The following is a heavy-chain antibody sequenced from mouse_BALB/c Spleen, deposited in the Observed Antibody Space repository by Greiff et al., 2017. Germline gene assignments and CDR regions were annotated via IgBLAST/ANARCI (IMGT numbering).Heavy chain of an antibody. D-gene: IGHD3-2*02. CDR1: GYTFTSYV. J-gene: IGHJ1*01. V-gene: IGHV1-14*01. CDR3: ARTESLSQTWYLDV. Sequence: EVQLQQSGPELVKPGASVKMSCKASGYTFTSYVMHWVKQRPGQGLEWIGYINPYNDGTKYNEKFKGKATLTSDKSSSTAYMELSSLTSEDSAVYYCARTESLSQTWYLDVWGAGTTLTVSS. CDR2: INPYNDGT.